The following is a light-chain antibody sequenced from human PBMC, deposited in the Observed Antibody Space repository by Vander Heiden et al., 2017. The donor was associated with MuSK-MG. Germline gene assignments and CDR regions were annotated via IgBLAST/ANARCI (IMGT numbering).Light chain of an antibody. J-gene: IGLJ2*01. CDR3: CSYAGNYTLI. CDR1: SGDVGGYNY. CDR2: DVT. Sequence: QSALPQPRSVSGSPGQSFTISCTGISGDVGGYNYVSWYQHHPGKAPKLMIYDVTKRPSGVPVRFSGSESGNTASLTISGLQAEDEADYFCCSYAGNYTLIFGGGTKLTVL. V-gene: IGLV2-11*01.